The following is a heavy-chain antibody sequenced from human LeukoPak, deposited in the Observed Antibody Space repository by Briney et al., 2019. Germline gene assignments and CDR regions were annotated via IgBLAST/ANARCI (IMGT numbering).Heavy chain of an antibody. Sequence: GGSLRLSCAASGFTVSSNYMSWVRQAPGKGLEWVSVIYSGGSTYYADSVKGRFTISRDNSKNTLYFQMNSLRAEDTAVYYCAPIRLGELSLSWGQGTLVTVSS. CDR3: APIRLGELSLS. CDR1: GFTVSSNY. CDR2: IYSGGST. J-gene: IGHJ5*02. D-gene: IGHD3-16*02. V-gene: IGHV3-66*01.